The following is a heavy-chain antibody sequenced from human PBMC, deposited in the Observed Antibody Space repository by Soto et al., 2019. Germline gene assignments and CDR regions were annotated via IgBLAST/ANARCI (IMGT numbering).Heavy chain of an antibody. CDR1: GYTFTGYY. V-gene: IGHV1-2*02. D-gene: IGHD6-13*01. CDR3: ARDRGSSWYWFDP. J-gene: IGHJ5*02. Sequence: ASVKVSCKASGYTFTGYYMHWVRQAPGQGLEWMGWINPNSGGTNYAQKFQGRVTMTRDTSISTAYMELSRPRSDDTAVYYCARDRGSSWYWFDPWGQGALVTVSS. CDR2: INPNSGGT.